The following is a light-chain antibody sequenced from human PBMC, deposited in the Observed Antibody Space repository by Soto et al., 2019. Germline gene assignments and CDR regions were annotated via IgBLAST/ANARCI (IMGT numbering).Light chain of an antibody. CDR3: QQYYNWPPWT. V-gene: IGKV3-15*01. J-gene: IGKJ1*01. CDR2: GAS. CDR1: QSVGSK. Sequence: EIVMTQSPATLSVSPGERATLSCRASQSVGSKLAWYQQKPGQAPRLLIHGASTRATGIPARFSGSGSGTDFTLTISSLQSXDFAVYYCQQYYNWPPWTFGQGTRVEIK.